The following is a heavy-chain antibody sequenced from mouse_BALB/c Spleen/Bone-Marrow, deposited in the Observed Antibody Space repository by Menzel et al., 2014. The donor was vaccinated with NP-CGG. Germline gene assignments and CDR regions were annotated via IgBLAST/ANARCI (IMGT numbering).Heavy chain of an antibody. Sequence: QVQLQQSGAELVKPGASVKLSCKTSGYTFTSYWIQWVKQRPGQGLGWIGEIFPGTGTTYYNEKFKDKATLTIDTSSSTAYMQLSSLTSEDSAVYFCARKGTSTVIATAYYFDYWGQGSTLTVSS. CDR2: IFPGTGTT. V-gene: IGHV1S132*01. D-gene: IGHD2-4*01. J-gene: IGHJ2*01. CDR1: GYTFTSYW. CDR3: ARKGTSTVIATAYYFDY.